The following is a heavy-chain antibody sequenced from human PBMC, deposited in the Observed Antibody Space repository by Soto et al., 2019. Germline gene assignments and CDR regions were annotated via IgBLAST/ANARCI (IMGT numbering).Heavy chain of an antibody. CDR1: GCTFSSYA. J-gene: IGHJ6*03. V-gene: IGHV3-23*01. CDR2: ISGNGGNT. Sequence: EVQLLESGGTLVQPGGSLRLFCAASGCTFSSYAILWVRQAPGQGLEWVSTISGNGGNTFYADSVKGLFTVSRDNSKSTVSLEMNSLRAENTALYYCAKAAAMFGHKHYYMEVWGKGTTVTVSS. D-gene: IGHD3-3*01. CDR3: AKAAAMFGHKHYYMEV.